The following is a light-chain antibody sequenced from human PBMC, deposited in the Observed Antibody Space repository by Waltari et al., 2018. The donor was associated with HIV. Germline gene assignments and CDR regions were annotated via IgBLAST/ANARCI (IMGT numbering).Light chain of an antibody. CDR3: QQYGSSVT. CDR2: GAS. J-gene: IGKJ2*01. CDR1: QRVSSRY. Sequence: EIVFKQSPATLSFSPRQRATLSCRASQRVSSRYLAWYQQKPGQAPRLLIYGASSRATGIPDRFSGSGSGIDFTLTISRLEPEDFAVYYCQQYGSSVTFGQGTKLEIK. V-gene: IGKV3-20*01.